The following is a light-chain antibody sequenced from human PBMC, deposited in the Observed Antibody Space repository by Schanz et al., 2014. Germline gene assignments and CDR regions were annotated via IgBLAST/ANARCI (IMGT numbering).Light chain of an antibody. CDR3: SSYTSSNTVV. CDR2: EAT. Sequence: QSALTQPASVSGSPGQSITISCTGTSSDVGSYKFVSWYQQHPGKAPKLIIYEATNRPSGVSSRFSGSKSGNTASLTISGLQAEDEADYYCSSYTSSNTVVFGGGTKLTVL. J-gene: IGLJ2*01. V-gene: IGLV2-14*02. CDR1: SSDVGSYKF.